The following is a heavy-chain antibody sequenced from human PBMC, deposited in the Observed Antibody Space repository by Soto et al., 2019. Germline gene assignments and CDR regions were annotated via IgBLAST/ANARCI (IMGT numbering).Heavy chain of an antibody. CDR3: AADTLGYDSSGYYYYDYGMDV. V-gene: IGHV1-58*01. CDR2: IVVGSGNT. Sequence: SVKVSCKASGFTFTSSAVQWVRQARGQRLEWIGWIVVGSGNTNYAQKFQERVTITRDMSTSTAYMELSSLRSEDTAVYYCAADTLGYDSSGYYYYDYGMDVWG. CDR1: GFTFTSSA. J-gene: IGHJ6*01. D-gene: IGHD3-22*01.